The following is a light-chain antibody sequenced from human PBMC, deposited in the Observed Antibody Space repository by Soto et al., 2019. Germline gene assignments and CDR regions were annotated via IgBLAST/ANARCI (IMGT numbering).Light chain of an antibody. J-gene: IGLJ1*01. CDR3: CSYAGATYV. V-gene: IGLV2-23*02. CDR1: SSDVGSYNL. Sequence: QSVLTQPASLSGSPGQSITISCTGASSDVGSYNLVSWYQQHPGKAPKLMIYEVTQRPSGVSDRFSGSKSGNTASLTISGLQAEDEADYYCCSYAGATYVFGTGTKVTVL. CDR2: EVT.